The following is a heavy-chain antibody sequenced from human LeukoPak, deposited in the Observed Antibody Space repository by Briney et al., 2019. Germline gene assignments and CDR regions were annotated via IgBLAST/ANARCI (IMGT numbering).Heavy chain of an antibody. V-gene: IGHV3-20*01. CDR1: GFTFDDYG. CDR3: ARDHDYDSGSYPLDY. D-gene: IGHD3-10*01. J-gene: IGHJ4*02. Sequence: GGSLRLSCAASGFTFDDYGMSWVRQAPGKGLEWVSAINWNGGSTGYADSVKGRFTISRDNAKNSLYLQMNSLRAEDTALYHCARDHDYDSGSYPLDYWGQGILVIVSS. CDR2: INWNGGST.